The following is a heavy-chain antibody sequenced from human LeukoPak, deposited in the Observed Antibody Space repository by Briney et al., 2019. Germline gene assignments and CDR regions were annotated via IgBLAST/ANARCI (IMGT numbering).Heavy chain of an antibody. J-gene: IGHJ4*02. CDR3: ARALGLIHSGSYRNYFDY. CDR1: GYTFTSYG. V-gene: IGHV1-18*01. CDR2: ISAYNGNT. D-gene: IGHD1-26*01. Sequence: GASVKVSCKASGYTFTSYGISWVRQAPGQGLEWMGWISAYNGNTNYAQKLQGRVTMTTDTSTSTAYMELRSLRSDDTAVYYCARALGLIHSGSYRNYFDYWGQVTLVTVSS.